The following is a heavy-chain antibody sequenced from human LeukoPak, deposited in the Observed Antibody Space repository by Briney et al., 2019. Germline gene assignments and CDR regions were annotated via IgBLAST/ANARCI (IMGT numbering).Heavy chain of an antibody. D-gene: IGHD3-22*01. Sequence: GGSLRLSCAASGFTFSSYAMHWVRQAPGKGLEWVAVISYDGSNRYYADSVKGRFTISRDNSKNTLYLQMNSLRAEDTAVHYCARDYYDSSGYWPDAFDIWGQGTMVTVSS. CDR1: GFTFSSYA. CDR3: ARDYYDSSGYWPDAFDI. J-gene: IGHJ3*02. CDR2: ISYDGSNR. V-gene: IGHV3-30-3*01.